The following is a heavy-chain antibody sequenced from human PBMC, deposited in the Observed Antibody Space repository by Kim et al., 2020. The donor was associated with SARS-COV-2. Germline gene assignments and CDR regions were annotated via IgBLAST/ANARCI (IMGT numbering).Heavy chain of an antibody. CDR3: ARDDAGFGAYYYGMDV. V-gene: IGHV3-11*06. J-gene: IGHJ6*02. D-gene: IGHD3-10*01. Sequence: SVTARITISRDDAKNSLYLQMNSLRAEDTAVYYCARDDAGFGAYYYGMDVWGQGTTVTVSS.